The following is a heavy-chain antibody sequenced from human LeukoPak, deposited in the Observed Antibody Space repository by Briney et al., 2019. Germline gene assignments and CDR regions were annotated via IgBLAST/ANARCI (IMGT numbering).Heavy chain of an antibody. D-gene: IGHD1-26*01. CDR2: IRYDGSNK. J-gene: IGHJ6*03. CDR3: AKDSGSYYMDV. Sequence: GGSLRLSCAASGFTFSSYGMHWVRQAPGKGLEWVAFIRYDGSNKYYADSVKGRFTISRDNSKNTLYLQVNSLRAEDTAVYFCAKDSGSYYMDVWGKGTTVTISS. CDR1: GFTFSSYG. V-gene: IGHV3-30*02.